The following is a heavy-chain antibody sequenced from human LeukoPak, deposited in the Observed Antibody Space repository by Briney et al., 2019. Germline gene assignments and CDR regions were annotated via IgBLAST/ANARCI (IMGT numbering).Heavy chain of an antibody. Sequence: ASVKVSCKASGYTFTSYGISWVRQAPGQGLEWMGWISGYDGDANYAQKLQGRVSMTTDTSTSTAYMELRSLRSDDTAVYFCARRFLESLGYYYYHMDVWGKGTTVTVSS. J-gene: IGHJ6*03. V-gene: IGHV1-18*01. CDR1: GYTFTSYG. D-gene: IGHD3-3*01. CDR2: ISGYDGDA. CDR3: ARRFLESLGYYYYHMDV.